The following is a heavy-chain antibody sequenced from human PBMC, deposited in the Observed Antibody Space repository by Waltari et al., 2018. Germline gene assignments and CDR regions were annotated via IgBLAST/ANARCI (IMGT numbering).Heavy chain of an antibody. Sequence: EMHLLESGGSLAQPGESLRLSCAASGFTFSDYAMAWVRQAPGKGLEWVSTISNRDDTKYYAESVKGRFTIARDNSKSTLFLQMNSLRADDTAIYYCAKELERKPYYYYGWDVWGQGTTVTVSS. V-gene: IGHV3-23*01. D-gene: IGHD1-1*01. CDR1: GFTFSDYA. CDR3: AKELERKPYYYYGWDV. CDR2: ISNRDDTK. J-gene: IGHJ6*02.